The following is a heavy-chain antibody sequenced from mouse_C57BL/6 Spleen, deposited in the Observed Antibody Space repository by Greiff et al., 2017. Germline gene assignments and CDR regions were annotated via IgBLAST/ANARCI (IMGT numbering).Heavy chain of an antibody. CDR3: APNYYGSSRYAMDY. V-gene: IGHV14-4*01. D-gene: IGHD1-1*01. CDR2: IDPENGDT. Sequence: EVQLQESGAELVRPGASVKLSCTASGFNIKDDYMHWVQQRPEQGLEWIGWIDPENGDTEYASQFQGKATITADTSSNTAYLQISSLTSEDTAVYYSAPNYYGSSRYAMDYWGQGTSVTVSA. CDR1: GFNIKDDY. J-gene: IGHJ4*01.